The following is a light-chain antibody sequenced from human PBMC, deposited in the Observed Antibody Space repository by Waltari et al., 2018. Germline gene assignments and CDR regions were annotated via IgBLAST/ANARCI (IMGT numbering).Light chain of an antibody. CDR1: SSDVGGYNY. V-gene: IGLV2-14*03. CDR3: SSYTSSSTVV. J-gene: IGLJ2*01. Sequence: SVSGSPGQSITISCTGTSSDVGGYNYVSWYQQHPGKAPKLMIYDVSNRPSGVSNRFSGSKSGNTASLTISGLQAEDEADYYCSSYTSSSTVVFGGGTKLTVL. CDR2: DVS.